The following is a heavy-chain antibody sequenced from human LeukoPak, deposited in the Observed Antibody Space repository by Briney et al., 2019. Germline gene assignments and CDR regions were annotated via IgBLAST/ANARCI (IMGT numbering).Heavy chain of an antibody. CDR3: ARDSSGWYFDY. J-gene: IGHJ4*02. D-gene: IGHD6-19*01. CDR1: GGSFSGYY. CDR2: INHSGST. Sequence: SETLSLTCAVYGGSFSGYYWSWIRQPPGKGLEWIGEINHSGSTNYNPSLKSRVTISVDTSKNQFSLKLSSVTAADTAVYYCARDSSGWYFDYWGQGTLVTVSS. V-gene: IGHV4-34*01.